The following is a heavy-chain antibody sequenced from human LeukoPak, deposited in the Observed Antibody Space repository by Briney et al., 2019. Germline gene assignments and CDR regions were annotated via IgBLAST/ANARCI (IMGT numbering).Heavy chain of an antibody. V-gene: IGHV4-59*01. CDR2: IYSSGST. D-gene: IGHD2-8*02. CDR1: GGSISTYY. CDR3: ASDGGTGYAFDM. Sequence: SETLSLTCTVSGGSISTYYWSWIRQPPGKGLEWIGYIYSSGSTNYNPSLKSRVTISVDTSKSQVSPKVTSVTAADTAVYYCASDGGTGYAFDMWGQGTTVTVSS. J-gene: IGHJ3*02.